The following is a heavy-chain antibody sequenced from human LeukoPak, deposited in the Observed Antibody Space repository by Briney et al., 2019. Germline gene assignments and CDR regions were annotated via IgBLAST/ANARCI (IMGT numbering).Heavy chain of an antibody. CDR3: ARDLRAAAVFDY. CDR2: ISSSSSYI. V-gene: IGHV3-21*01. Sequence: SGGSLRVSCAASGFTFSSYSMNWVRQAPGKGLEWVSSISSSSSYIYYADSVKGRFTISRDNAKNSLYLQMNSLRAEDTAVYYCARDLRAAAVFDYWGQGTLVTVSS. D-gene: IGHD6-13*01. J-gene: IGHJ4*02. CDR1: GFTFSSYS.